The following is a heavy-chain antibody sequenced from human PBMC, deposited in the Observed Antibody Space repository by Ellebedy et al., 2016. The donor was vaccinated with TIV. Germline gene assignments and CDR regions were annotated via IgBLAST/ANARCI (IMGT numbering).Heavy chain of an antibody. CDR3: ARDGAKTTVFDN. CDR1: GYTFTDFY. D-gene: IGHD4-17*01. J-gene: IGHJ4*02. CDR2: INPNRGGT. Sequence: ASVKVSCKASGYTFTDFYIHWVRQVPGQGLEWMGWINPNRGGTNYAQKFQGWVTMTRDTSISTAYMELSRLTSDDTAVYYCARDGAKTTVFDNWGRGTLVTVSS. V-gene: IGHV1-2*04.